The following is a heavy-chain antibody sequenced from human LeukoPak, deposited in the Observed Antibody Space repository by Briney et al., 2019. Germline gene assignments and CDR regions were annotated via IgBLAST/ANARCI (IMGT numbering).Heavy chain of an antibody. CDR3: ARDLAVAGRVFDF. V-gene: IGHV3-30-3*01. CDR2: ISYDGTNK. D-gene: IGHD6-19*01. J-gene: IGHJ4*02. Sequence: PGRSLRLSCAASGFTFSTYAMHWVRQAPGKGPEWVAVISYDGTNKYYPDSVKGRFTISRDNSKNTLYLQMNSLRAEDTAVYYCARDLAVAGRVFDFWGQEPLVTVSS. CDR1: GFTFSTYA.